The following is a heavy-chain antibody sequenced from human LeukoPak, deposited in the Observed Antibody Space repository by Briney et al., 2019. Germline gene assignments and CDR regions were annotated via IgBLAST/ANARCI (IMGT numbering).Heavy chain of an antibody. CDR2: IYASGTT. CDR1: GGSISSNC. V-gene: IGHV4-4*09. D-gene: IGHD3-10*01. Sequence: SETLSLTCTVSGGSISSNCWSWIRQSPGRGLEWIGCIYASGTTNYNPFLKGRLTLSVDTSNNRFSLTVTSVTAADTAAYFCGGRGFWGQGTLVTVSS. CDR3: GGRGF. J-gene: IGHJ4*02.